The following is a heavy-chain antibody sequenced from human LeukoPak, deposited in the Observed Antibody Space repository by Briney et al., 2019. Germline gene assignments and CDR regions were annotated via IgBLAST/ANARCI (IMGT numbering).Heavy chain of an antibody. CDR1: GFTFSSYA. D-gene: IGHD3-10*01. Sequence: PGGSLRLSCAASGFTFSSYAMSWVRQAPGKGLEWVSAISGSGGSTYYADSVKGRFTISRDNSKNTLCLQMNSLRAEDTAVYYCAKDLYYYGSAWDYWGQGTLVTVSS. V-gene: IGHV3-23*01. CDR3: AKDLYYYGSAWDY. J-gene: IGHJ4*02. CDR2: ISGSGGST.